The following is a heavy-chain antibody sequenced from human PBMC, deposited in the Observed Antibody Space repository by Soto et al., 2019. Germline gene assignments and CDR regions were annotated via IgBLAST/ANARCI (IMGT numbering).Heavy chain of an antibody. V-gene: IGHV1-18*01. CDR1: GYTFTSYG. J-gene: IGHJ5*02. Sequence: QVQLVQSGAEVKKPGASVKVSCKASGYTFTSYGISWVRQAPGQGLEWMGWISAYNGNTNYAQKLQGRVTMTTDTSTSTAYMELRSLSSDDTAVYYCERVGVKWAITGTTWGWFDHWGQGTLVTVSS. CDR2: ISAYNGNT. CDR3: ERVGVKWAITGTTWGWFDH. D-gene: IGHD1-7*01.